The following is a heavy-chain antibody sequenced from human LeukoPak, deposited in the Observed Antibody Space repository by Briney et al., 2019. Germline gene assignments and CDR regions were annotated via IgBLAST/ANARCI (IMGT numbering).Heavy chain of an antibody. CDR1: GGSISSYY. Sequence: PSETLSLTCTVSGGSISSYYWSWIRQPPGKGLEWIGYIYYSGSTNYNPSLKSRVTISVDTSKNQFSLKLSSVTAADTAVYYCARDLGVVYWFDPWGQGTLVTVSS. CDR2: IYYSGST. CDR3: ARDLGVVYWFDP. J-gene: IGHJ5*02. D-gene: IGHD2-15*01. V-gene: IGHV4-59*01.